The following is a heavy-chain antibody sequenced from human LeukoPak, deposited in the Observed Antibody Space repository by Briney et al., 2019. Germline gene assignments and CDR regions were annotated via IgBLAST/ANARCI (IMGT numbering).Heavy chain of an antibody. CDR3: ARDTEYQLLLAPYYYYYMDV. CDR2: IYYSGST. J-gene: IGHJ6*03. CDR1: GGSISSSSYY. V-gene: IGHV4-39*07. Sequence: PSETLSLTCTVSGGSISSSSYYWGWIRQPPGKGLEWIGSIYYSGSTYYNPSLKSRVTISVDTSKNQFSLKLSSVTAADTAVYYCARDTEYQLLLAPYYYYYMDVWGKGTTVTVSS. D-gene: IGHD2-2*01.